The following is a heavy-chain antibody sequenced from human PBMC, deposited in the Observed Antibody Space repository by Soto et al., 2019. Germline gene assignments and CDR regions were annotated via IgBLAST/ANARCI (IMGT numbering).Heavy chain of an antibody. V-gene: IGHV4-4*02. J-gene: IGHJ3*02. CDR2: IYHSGST. D-gene: IGHD3-22*01. CDR3: ARLDNYYDSSGYQMGDAFDI. CDR1: GGSISSSNW. Sequence: SETLSLTCAVSGGSISSSNWWSWVRQPPGKGLEWIGEIYHSGSTNYNPSLKSRVTISVDKSKNQFSLKLSSVTAADTAVYYFARLDNYYDSSGYQMGDAFDIWGQGTMVTVS.